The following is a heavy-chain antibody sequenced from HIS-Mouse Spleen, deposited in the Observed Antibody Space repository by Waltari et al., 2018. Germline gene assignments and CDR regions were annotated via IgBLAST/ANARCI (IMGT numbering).Heavy chain of an antibody. CDR1: GGPTSRYY. J-gene: IGHJ2*01. V-gene: IGHV4-59*01. CDR3: ARASRDLLLPRYFDL. CDR2: YYSGST. Sequence: QVQLQESGPGLVKPSETLSLTCTVSGGPTSRYYWIWIRQPQGKGLEWIGYYSGSTNYNPSLKSRVTISVDTSKNQFSLKLSSVTAADTAVYYCARASRDLLLPRYFDLWGRGTLVTVSS.